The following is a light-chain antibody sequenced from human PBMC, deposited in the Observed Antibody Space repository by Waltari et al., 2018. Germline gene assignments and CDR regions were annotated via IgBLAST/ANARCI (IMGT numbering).Light chain of an antibody. CDR2: GNT. J-gene: IGLJ2*01. CDR1: SSNIGAGYD. Sequence: QSVLTQPPSVSGAPGQRVTISCTGSSSNIGAGYDVHWYQHLPGTAPKLLIYGNTNRPSGVPDRFSGSKSGTPASLAITGLQADDEADYYCQSYDSSLSASVVFGAGTKVTVL. V-gene: IGLV1-40*01. CDR3: QSYDSSLSASVV.